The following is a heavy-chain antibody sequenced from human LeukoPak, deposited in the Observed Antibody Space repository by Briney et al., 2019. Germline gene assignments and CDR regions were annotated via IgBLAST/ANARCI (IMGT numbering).Heavy chain of an antibody. CDR1: GGSFSGYY. J-gene: IGHJ5*02. V-gene: IGHV4-59*12. Sequence: PSETLSLTCAVYGGSFSGYYWSWIRQPPGKGLEWIGYIYYNGSTNYNPSLKSRVTISVDTSKNQFSLKLASVTAADTAIYYCAKGAGGFSYYNWFDPWGQGTLVTVSS. CDR2: IYYNGST. CDR3: AKGAGGFSYYNWFDP. D-gene: IGHD5-18*01.